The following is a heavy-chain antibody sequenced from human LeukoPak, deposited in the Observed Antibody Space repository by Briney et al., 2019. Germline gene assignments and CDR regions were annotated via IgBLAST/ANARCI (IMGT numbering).Heavy chain of an antibody. Sequence: PSETLSLTCSVSGRSISSYYWSWIRQPAGKGLEWIGRIYTNGSTNYNPSLKSRVTMSVDTSKNQFSLKLSSVTAADTAVYYCARMKNTMVRGVIIDYWGQGTLVTVSS. D-gene: IGHD3-10*01. CDR1: GRSISSYY. CDR2: IYTNGST. CDR3: ARMKNTMVRGVIIDY. V-gene: IGHV4-4*07. J-gene: IGHJ4*02.